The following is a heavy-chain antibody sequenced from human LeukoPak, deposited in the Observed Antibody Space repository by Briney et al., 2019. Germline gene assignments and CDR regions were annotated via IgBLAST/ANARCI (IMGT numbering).Heavy chain of an antibody. CDR3: ARDSQWLGGDY. J-gene: IGHJ4*02. V-gene: IGHV3-7*01. Sequence: PGGSLRLSCAAPGFTFSSYWMSWVRQAPVKGLEWVANIKQDGSEKYYVDSVKGRFTISRDNAKNSLYLQMNSLRAEDTAVYYCARDSQWLGGDYWGQGTLVTVSS. CDR1: GFTFSSYW. CDR2: IKQDGSEK. D-gene: IGHD6-19*01.